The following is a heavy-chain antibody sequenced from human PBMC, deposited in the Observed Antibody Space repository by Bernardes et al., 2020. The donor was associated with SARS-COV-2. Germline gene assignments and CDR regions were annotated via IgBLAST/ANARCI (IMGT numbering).Heavy chain of an antibody. CDR3: ARDKRTGTGSYPLDF. Sequence: ASVKVSCKTSGYTFNGFGMSWVRQAPGQGPEWMGWISGYYGDTNYAQKFQGRISVSMDRSTSTVFMELRSLTSDDTATYYCARDKRTGTGSYPLDFWGRGTLVTVSS. J-gene: IGHJ4*02. D-gene: IGHD3-10*01. CDR2: ISGYYGDT. CDR1: GYTFNGFG. V-gene: IGHV1-18*01.